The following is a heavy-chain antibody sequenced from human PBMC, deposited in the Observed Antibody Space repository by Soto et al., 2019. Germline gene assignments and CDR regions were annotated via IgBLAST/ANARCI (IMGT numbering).Heavy chain of an antibody. CDR3: ARSTVTTGLHYYYGMDV. J-gene: IGHJ6*02. CDR1: GFTFSSYS. Sequence: EVQLVESGGGLVKPGGSLRLSCAASGFTFSSYSMNWVRQAPGKGLEWVSSISSSSSYIDYADSVKGRFTISRDNAKNSLYVQMNSLRAEDTAVYYCARSTVTTGLHYYYGMDVWGQGTTVTVS. V-gene: IGHV3-21*06. D-gene: IGHD4-17*01. CDR2: ISSSSSYI.